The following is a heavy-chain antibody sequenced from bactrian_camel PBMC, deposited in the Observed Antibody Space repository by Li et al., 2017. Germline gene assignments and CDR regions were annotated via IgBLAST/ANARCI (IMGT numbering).Heavy chain of an antibody. CDR2: IRRDGGKT. V-gene: IGHV3-3*01. D-gene: IGHD1*01. Sequence: QLVESGGDSVQAGGSLRLSCKVSGHSRGSSCVGWYRLPPGRAPAEREGIAAIRRDGGKTYYANSVKGRFTISQDSAKNTAYLQMDNLKPEDTGMYFCAADRGGESFGELKTDEYTYWGQGTQVTVS. CDR3: AADRGGESFGELKTDEYTY. J-gene: IGHJ4*01. CDR1: GHSRGSSC.